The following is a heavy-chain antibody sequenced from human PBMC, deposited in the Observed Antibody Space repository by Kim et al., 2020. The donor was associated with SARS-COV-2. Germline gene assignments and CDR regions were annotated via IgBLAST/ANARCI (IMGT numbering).Heavy chain of an antibody. D-gene: IGHD2-15*01. CDR3: AKYSRGTDLY. CDR1: GFTFRIYW. V-gene: IGHV3-7*03. Sequence: GSLRLSCAASGFTFRIYWMSWVRQVPGKGLEWVANIKEDGSQKYYVDSVKGRFTISRDNAKNSLSLQMNSLRAEDTAVYYCAKYSRGTDLYWGQGTLVTVSS. CDR2: IKEDGSQK. J-gene: IGHJ4*02.